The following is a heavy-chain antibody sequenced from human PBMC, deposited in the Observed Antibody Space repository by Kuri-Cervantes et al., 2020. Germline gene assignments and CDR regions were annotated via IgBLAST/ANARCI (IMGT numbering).Heavy chain of an antibody. D-gene: IGHD3-3*01. CDR2: IKPDGSES. Sequence: GESLKISCAASGFTFSRNWMSWVRQAPGKGLEWVANIKPDGSESYYVDSVRGRFTISRDNVKNSLYLQMNSLRAEDTAVYYCARAQAITIFGVAYYYYYYMDVWGKGTTVTVSS. CDR3: ARAQAITIFGVAYYYYYYMDV. V-gene: IGHV3-7*01. CDR1: GFTFSRNW. J-gene: IGHJ6*03.